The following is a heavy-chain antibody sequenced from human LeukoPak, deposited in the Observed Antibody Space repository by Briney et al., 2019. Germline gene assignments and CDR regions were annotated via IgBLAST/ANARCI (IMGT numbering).Heavy chain of an antibody. V-gene: IGHV3-7*01. CDR1: GFTFSSYW. CDR3: ARGTGSYGSYFDY. J-gene: IGHJ4*02. D-gene: IGHD5-18*01. Sequence: GGSLRLSCATSGFTFSSYWTSWVRQAPGKGLEWVANIKQDGSEKYYVDSVKGRFSISRDNAKNSLYLQMNSLRAEDTAVYYCARGTGSYGSYFDYWGQGTPVTVSS. CDR2: IKQDGSEK.